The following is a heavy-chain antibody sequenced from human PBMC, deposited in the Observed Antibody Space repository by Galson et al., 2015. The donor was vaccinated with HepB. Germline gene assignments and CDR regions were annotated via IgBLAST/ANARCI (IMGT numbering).Heavy chain of an antibody. CDR1: GDSVSTNSAA. D-gene: IGHD3-22*01. V-gene: IGHV6-1*01. J-gene: IGHJ3*02. CDR3: ARNDYYDSSGYSGYYVGHAFDI. CDR2: TYYRSKWFN. Sequence: CAISGDSVSTNSAAWNWIRQSPSRGLEWLGRTYYRSKWFNDYAVSAKSRITINPDTSKNQFSLQLNSVTPEDTAVYYCARNDYYDSSGYSGYYVGHAFDIWGQGTMVTVSS.